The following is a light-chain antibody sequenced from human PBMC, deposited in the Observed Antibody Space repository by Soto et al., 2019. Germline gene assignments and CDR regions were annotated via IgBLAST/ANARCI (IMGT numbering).Light chain of an antibody. V-gene: IGLV1-47*02. CDR3: AVWDNRLSGPV. CDR1: TSNIETYN. CDR2: SNN. J-gene: IGLJ2*01. Sequence: QSALTQPPSASATPGQGVTISCSGSTSNIETYNVYWYQQLPGAAPNLLIYSNNQRPSGVPDRFSGSKSGTSASLAISGLRSEDEADYYCAVWDNRLSGPVFGGGTKLTVL.